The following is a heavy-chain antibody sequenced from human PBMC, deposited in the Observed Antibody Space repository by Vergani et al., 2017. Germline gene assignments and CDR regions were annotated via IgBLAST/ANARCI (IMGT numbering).Heavy chain of an antibody. D-gene: IGHD3-10*01. CDR1: GYSFTSYW. CDR3: ARQRSREILLWFGEYFDP. Sequence: EVQLVQSGAEVKKPGESLKISCKGSGYSFTSYWIGWVRQMPGKGLEWMGVIYPGDSDTRYSPSFQGQVTTSADKSISTAYLQWSSLKASDTAMYYCARQRSREILLWFGEYFDPWGQGTLVTVSS. V-gene: IGHV5-51*01. CDR2: IYPGDSDT. J-gene: IGHJ5*02.